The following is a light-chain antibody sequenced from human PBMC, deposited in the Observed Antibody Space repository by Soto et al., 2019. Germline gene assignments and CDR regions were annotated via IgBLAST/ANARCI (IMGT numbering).Light chain of an antibody. CDR1: PSVPNY. V-gene: IGKV3-11*01. CDR2: GAF. Sequence: EIALTQSPATLSLSPGERATLSCRASPSVPNYVAWYQQKPGQAPRLLIYGAFNRATGIPARFIGSGSGADFTLTISSLEPEDFAIYYCQQRNTWPPVTFGQGTRLEIK. J-gene: IGKJ5*01. CDR3: QQRNTWPPVT.